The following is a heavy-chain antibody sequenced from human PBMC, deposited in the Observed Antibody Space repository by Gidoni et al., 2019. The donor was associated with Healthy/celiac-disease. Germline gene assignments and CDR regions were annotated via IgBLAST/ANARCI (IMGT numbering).Heavy chain of an antibody. CDR1: GRTFSSYA. CDR3: ARGVVVVPAAMWRYYYYYYMDV. Sequence: QVQLVQSGAEVTKPGSSVKVSCKASGRTFSSYANSRVRQAPGKGLEWMGGIIPIFGTANYAQKFQGRVTITADESTRTAYMELSSLRSEDTAVYYCARGVVVVPAAMWRYYYYYYMDVWGKGTTVTVSS. CDR2: IIPIFGTA. V-gene: IGHV1-69*01. D-gene: IGHD2-2*01. J-gene: IGHJ6*03.